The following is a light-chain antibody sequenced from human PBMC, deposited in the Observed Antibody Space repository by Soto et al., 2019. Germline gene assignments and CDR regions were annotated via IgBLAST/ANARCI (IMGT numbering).Light chain of an antibody. CDR1: SSDVGGYNY. V-gene: IGLV2-14*03. J-gene: IGLJ1*01. Sequence: QSALTQPASVSGSPGQSITISCSGTSSDVGGYNYVFWYQHHPGKAPKLMIYDVSNRPSGVSNRFSGSKSGNTASLTISGLQAEDEADYYCSSYTSSSTYVFGTGTKLT. CDR3: SSYTSSSTYV. CDR2: DVS.